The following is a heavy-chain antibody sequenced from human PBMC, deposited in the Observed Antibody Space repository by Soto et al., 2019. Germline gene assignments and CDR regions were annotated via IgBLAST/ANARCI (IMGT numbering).Heavy chain of an antibody. J-gene: IGHJ4*02. CDR1: GGPVSSYT. D-gene: IGHD4-17*01. CDR2: IIPLLGRP. CDR3: AGDSGRSDYAFDF. V-gene: IGHV1-69*08. Sequence: QVQLVQSGAEVKKPGSSVKVSCKASGGPVSSYTLSWWRQAPGEGLEWMGRIIPLLGRPTYAEKFQARITISANKSTSTVYMDLSSLTSEDTAVYFCAGDSGRSDYAFDFWGQGTLVTVSS.